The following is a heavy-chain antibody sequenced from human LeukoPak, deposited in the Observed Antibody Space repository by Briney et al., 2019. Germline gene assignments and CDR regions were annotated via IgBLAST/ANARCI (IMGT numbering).Heavy chain of an antibody. J-gene: IGHJ5*02. D-gene: IGHD2-15*01. Sequence: SETLSLTCAVYGGSFSAYSWSWVRQPPGKGLEWIREVSHSGSTNYNPSLRSRVSISVDTSNSQFSLRLSSVTAADTAVYYCARVRLLVVVPATLSWFDPCGAGTLVTVSS. CDR2: VSHSGST. CDR3: ARVRLLVVVPATLSWFDP. CDR1: GGSFSAYS. V-gene: IGHV4-34*01.